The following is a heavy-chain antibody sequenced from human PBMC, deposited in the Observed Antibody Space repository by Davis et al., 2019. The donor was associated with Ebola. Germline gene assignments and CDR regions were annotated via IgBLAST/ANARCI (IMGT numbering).Heavy chain of an antibody. CDR1: AYTFISPN. J-gene: IGHJ6*04. CDR3: ARDTAARPGYYYGMDV. D-gene: IGHD6-6*01. CDR2: MNPNSGNA. V-gene: IGHV1-8*01. Sequence: ASVKVSCKASAYTFISPNNNSARQATGQGLEWMGWMNPNSGNAGYAQKFQGRVTMTRKTSISTAYMELRRLRSDDTAVYYCARDTAARPGYYYGMDVWGKGTTVTVSS.